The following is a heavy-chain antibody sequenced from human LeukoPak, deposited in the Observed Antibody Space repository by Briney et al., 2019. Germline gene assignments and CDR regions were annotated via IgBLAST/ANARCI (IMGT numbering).Heavy chain of an antibody. CDR3: ASCFYDSSGYYYYFDY. CDR2: MNPNSGNT. D-gene: IGHD3-22*01. J-gene: IGHJ4*02. Sequence: ASVKVSCKASGYTFTSYDINWVRQATGQGLEWMGWMNPNSGNTGYAQKFQGRVTITRNTSISTAYMELSSLRSEDTAVYYCASCFYDSSGYYYYFDYWGQGTLVTVSS. CDR1: GYTFTSYD. V-gene: IGHV1-8*03.